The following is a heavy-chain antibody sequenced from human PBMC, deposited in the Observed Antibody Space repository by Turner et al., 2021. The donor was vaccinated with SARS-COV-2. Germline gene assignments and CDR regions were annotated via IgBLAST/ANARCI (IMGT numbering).Heavy chain of an antibody. CDR1: GFTFSNYD. CDR2: VGTAGDT. V-gene: IGHV3-13*04. J-gene: IGHJ5*02. Sequence: EVQLVESGGGLVQPGGSLRLSFAASGFTFSNYDMHWVRQETGKGLEWVSAVGTAGDTYYPGSVKGRFTISRENGKNSLYLKMNSLRAGDTAVYYCARAKFRGLISWFDPWGQGTMVTVSS. D-gene: IGHD3-10*01. CDR3: ARAKFRGLISWFDP.